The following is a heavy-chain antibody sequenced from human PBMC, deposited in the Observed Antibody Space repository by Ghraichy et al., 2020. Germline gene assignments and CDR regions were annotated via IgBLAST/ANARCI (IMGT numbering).Heavy chain of an antibody. CDR1: GFTFSHYW. D-gene: IGHD2-15*01. J-gene: IGHJ4*02. Sequence: GGSLRLSCAASGFTFSHYWMSWFRQAPGKGLEWVANIKQDGSQKYYVDSVRGRFIISRDNARNSLYLQMDSLRADDTAVYYCATPPLGYCYDTNCRFDFWGQGILVTVSS. CDR3: ATPPLGYCYDTNCRFDF. CDR2: IKQDGSQK. V-gene: IGHV3-7*03.